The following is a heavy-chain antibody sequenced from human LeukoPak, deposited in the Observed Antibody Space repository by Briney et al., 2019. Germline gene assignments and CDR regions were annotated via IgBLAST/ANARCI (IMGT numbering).Heavy chain of an antibody. V-gene: IGHV4-59*01. CDR1: GGSISSYY. J-gene: IGHJ6*03. CDR3: ARGGGYCSGGSCYDYYYYYYMDV. Sequence: PSETLSLTCTLSGGSISSYYWSWIRQPPGKGLERIGYIYYSGSTNYNPSLKSRVTISVDTSKNQFSLKLSSVTAADTAVYYCARGGGYCSGGSCYDYYYYYYMDVWGKGTTVTVSS. D-gene: IGHD2-15*01. CDR2: IYYSGST.